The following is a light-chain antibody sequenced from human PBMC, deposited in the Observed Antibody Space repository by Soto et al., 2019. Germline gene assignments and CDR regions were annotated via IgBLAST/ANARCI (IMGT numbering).Light chain of an antibody. CDR1: QSVKHY. CDR3: QQSFSTPQT. J-gene: IGKJ1*01. CDR2: AAS. V-gene: IGKV1-39*01. Sequence: DIQMTQSPPSLSASVGDRVTISCRTSQSVKHYLSWYQQKPGKAPKLLICAASTLQSGVPSRFSGSGSGTDFTLTISSLQPEDFATYFCQQSFSTPQTFDQGTRVELK.